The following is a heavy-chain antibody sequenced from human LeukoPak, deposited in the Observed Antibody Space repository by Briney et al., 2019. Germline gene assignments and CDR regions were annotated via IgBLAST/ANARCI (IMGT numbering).Heavy chain of an antibody. D-gene: IGHD6-13*01. CDR1: GFTFSDYY. J-gene: IGHJ4*02. Sequence: GGSLRLSCAASGFTFSDYYMSWIRQAPGKGLEWVSYISSSGSIIYYADSVKGRFTISRDNAKNSLYLQMNSLRAEDTAVYYCARDRGIAAAGTGGFDYWGQGTLVTVSS. CDR2: ISSSGSII. CDR3: ARDRGIAAAGTGGFDY. V-gene: IGHV3-11*01.